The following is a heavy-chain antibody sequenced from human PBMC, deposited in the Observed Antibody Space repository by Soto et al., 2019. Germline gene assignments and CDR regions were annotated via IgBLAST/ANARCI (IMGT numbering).Heavy chain of an antibody. J-gene: IGHJ4*02. Sequence: GGSLRLSCAASGFTFDDYTMHWVRQAPGKGLEWVSLISWDGGSTYYADSVKGRFTISRDNSKNSLYLQMNSLRTEDTALYYCAKETGAVAGTGFDYWGQGTLVTVSS. D-gene: IGHD6-19*01. V-gene: IGHV3-43*01. CDR3: AKETGAVAGTGFDY. CDR1: GFTFDDYT. CDR2: ISWDGGST.